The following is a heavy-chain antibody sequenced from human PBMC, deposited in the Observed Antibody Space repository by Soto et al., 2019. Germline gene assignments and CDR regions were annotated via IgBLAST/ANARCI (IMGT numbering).Heavy chain of an antibody. CDR1: GGSLSGYY. CDR3: ARIPELQRLAFDY. Sequence: QVQLQQWVAGLLKPSETLSLTCAVYGGSLSGYYWSWIRQPPGKGLEWIGEINHSGSTNYNPSLKSRVTISVDTSKNQFSLKLSSVTAADTAVYYCARIPELQRLAFDYWGQGTLVTVSS. D-gene: IGHD6-25*01. J-gene: IGHJ4*02. V-gene: IGHV4-34*01. CDR2: INHSGST.